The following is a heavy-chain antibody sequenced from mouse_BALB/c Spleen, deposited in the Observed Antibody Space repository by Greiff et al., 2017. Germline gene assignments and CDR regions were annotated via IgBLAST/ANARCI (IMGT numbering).Heavy chain of an antibody. CDR3: ARSGNPYAMDY. Sequence: DVHLVESGGGLVKPGGSLKLSCAASGFTFSSYAMSWVRQTPEKRLEWVASISSGGSTYYPDSVKGRFTISRDNARNILYLQMSSLRSEDTAMYYCARSGNPYAMDYWGQGTSVTVSS. V-gene: IGHV5-6-5*01. CDR1: GFTFSSYA. J-gene: IGHJ4*01. CDR2: ISSGGST. D-gene: IGHD2-1*01.